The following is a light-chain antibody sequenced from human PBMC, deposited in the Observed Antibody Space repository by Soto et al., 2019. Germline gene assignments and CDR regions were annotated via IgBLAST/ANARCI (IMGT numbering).Light chain of an antibody. CDR2: DAS. CDR1: QSIVRW. Sequence: DIQMTQSPSTLSASVGDTVTVAWWSSQSIVRWLAWYQQKPGKAPKLLIFDASTLENGVPARFSGSRSGPEFSLTISSLQPDDFATYYCQQYYSYWTFGQGTKVDIK. V-gene: IGKV1-5*01. J-gene: IGKJ1*01. CDR3: QQYYSYWT.